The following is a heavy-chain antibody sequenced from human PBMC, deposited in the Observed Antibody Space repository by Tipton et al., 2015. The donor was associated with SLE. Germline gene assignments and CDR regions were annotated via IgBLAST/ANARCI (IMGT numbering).Heavy chain of an antibody. Sequence: SLRLSCAASGFSFSGYAMHWVRQAPGKGLEWVAVISLDGSNKYYADSVKGRFTISKDNSRNTLYLEMNSLRAEDTALYYCARGSRWLPDYWGQGTLVTVSS. CDR1: GFSFSGYA. J-gene: IGHJ4*02. CDR3: ARGSRWLPDY. CDR2: ISLDGSNK. D-gene: IGHD5-12*01. V-gene: IGHV3-30*04.